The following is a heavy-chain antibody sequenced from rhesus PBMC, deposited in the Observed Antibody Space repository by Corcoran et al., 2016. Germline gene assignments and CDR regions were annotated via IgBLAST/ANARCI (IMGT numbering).Heavy chain of an antibody. V-gene: IGHV4-147*01. CDR3: GRGGYSNYLSSLDS. D-gene: IGHD4-23*01. Sequence: QVQLQESGPGLVKPSETLSLTCAVSGYSINNNYWTWIRQPPGKGLEWIGYTYGSSGITYYNPSLKSRVTISTDPSKNQFSLKLISVTAADTAIYFCGRGGYSNYLSSLDSWGQGVVVTVSS. CDR2: TYGSSGIT. J-gene: IGHJ6*01. CDR1: GYSINNNY.